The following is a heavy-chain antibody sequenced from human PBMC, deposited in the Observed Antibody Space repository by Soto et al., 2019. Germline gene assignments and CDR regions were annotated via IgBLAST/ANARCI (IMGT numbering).Heavy chain of an antibody. CDR2: ISRDGRST. Sequence: GGSLRLSYSASGFTFSMHSMHWVRQTPGKALEYVSAISRDGRSTFYADSVKGRFTISRDNSKNTLYLRMNSLRSDDTAVYYCVKEANTFINTLVVLIFDYWGQGT. CDR3: VKEANTFINTLVVLIFDY. V-gene: IGHV3-64D*08. J-gene: IGHJ4*02. CDR1: GFTFSMHS. D-gene: IGHD3-22*01.